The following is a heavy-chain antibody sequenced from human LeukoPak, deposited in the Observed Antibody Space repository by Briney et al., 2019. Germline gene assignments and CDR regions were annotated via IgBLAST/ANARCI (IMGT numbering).Heavy chain of an antibody. CDR2: MNPNSGNT. V-gene: IGHV1-8*01. CDR1: GYTFTSYD. D-gene: IGHD2-15*01. Sequence: GASVKVSCKASGYTFTSYDINWVRQATGQGLEWMGWMNPNSGNTGYAQKFQGRVTMTRNTSISTAYMELSSLRSEDTAVYYCARAPFGCSGGSCYSYCYYGMDVWGQGNTVTVSS. CDR3: ARAPFGCSGGSCYSYCYYGMDV. J-gene: IGHJ6*02.